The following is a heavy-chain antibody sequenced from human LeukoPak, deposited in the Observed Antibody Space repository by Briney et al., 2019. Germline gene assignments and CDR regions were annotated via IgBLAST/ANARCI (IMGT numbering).Heavy chain of an antibody. CDR2: IYYSGST. CDR3: ARGGDYYYDSSGYYQPYDY. V-gene: IGHV4-61*08. Sequence: PSETLSLTCAVSGGSISSGGYYWSWIRQPPGKGLEWIGYIYYSGSTNYNPSLKSRVTISVDTSKNQFSLKLSSVTAADTAVYYCARGGDYYYDSSGYYQPYDYWGQGTLVTVSS. CDR1: GGSISSGGYY. J-gene: IGHJ4*02. D-gene: IGHD3-22*01.